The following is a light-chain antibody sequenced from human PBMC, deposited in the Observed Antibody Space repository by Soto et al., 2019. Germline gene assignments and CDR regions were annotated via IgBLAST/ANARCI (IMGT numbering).Light chain of an antibody. J-gene: IGLJ2*01. CDR3: AAWDDSLNGVV. CDR1: SSNIGANT. V-gene: IGLV1-44*01. Sequence: QSVLTQPPSASGTPGQRVTISCSGSSSNIGANTVNWYQQLPGTAPKLLIYSHNQRPSGVPDRFSASKSGTSASLAISGLQSEDEADYYCAAWDDSLNGVVFGGGTKLTFL. CDR2: SHN.